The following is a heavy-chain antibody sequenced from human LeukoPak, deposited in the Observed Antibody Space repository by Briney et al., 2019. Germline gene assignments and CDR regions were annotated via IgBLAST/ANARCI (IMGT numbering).Heavy chain of an antibody. V-gene: IGHV3-23*01. CDR1: GFTFSSYA. CDR2: ISGSGGST. J-gene: IGHJ4*02. CDR3: AKFRGVGSGSYYNKNYYFDY. Sequence: GGSLRLSCAASGFTFSSYAMGWVRQAPGKGLEWVSAISGSGGSTYYADSVKGRFTISRDNSKNTLYLQMNSLRAEDTAVYYCAKFRGVGSGSYYNKNYYFDYWGQGTLVTVSS. D-gene: IGHD3-10*01.